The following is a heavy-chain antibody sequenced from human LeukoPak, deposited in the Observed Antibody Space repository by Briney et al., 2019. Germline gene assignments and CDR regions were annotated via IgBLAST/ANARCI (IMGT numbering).Heavy chain of an antibody. V-gene: IGHV3-23*01. CDR1: GFTFSNYA. D-gene: IGHD6-13*01. CDR3: AKGQQLVRSGWFDP. J-gene: IGHJ5*02. CDR2: ISGSGSST. Sequence: GGSLRLSCTASGFTFSNYAMSWVREAPGKGLEWVSAISGSGSSTYYADSVKGRFTISRDNSKNTLYLQMNSLRAEDTAVYYCAKGQQLVRSGWFDPWGQGTLVTVSS.